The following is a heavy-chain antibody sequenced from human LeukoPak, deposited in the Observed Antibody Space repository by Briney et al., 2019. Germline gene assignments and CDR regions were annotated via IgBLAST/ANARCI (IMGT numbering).Heavy chain of an antibody. CDR2: INTNTGKP. D-gene: IGHD1-14*01. CDR3: AKTDATGLLDFDY. J-gene: IGHJ4*02. V-gene: IGHV7-4-1*02. CDR1: GYTFTTYG. Sequence: ASVKVSCKASGYTFTTYGMNWVRQAPGQGLEWMGWINTNTGKPMYAQGFRGRFVFSLDTSVSTAYLQITNLQADDTAVYYCAKTDATGLLDFDYWGQGTLVTVSS.